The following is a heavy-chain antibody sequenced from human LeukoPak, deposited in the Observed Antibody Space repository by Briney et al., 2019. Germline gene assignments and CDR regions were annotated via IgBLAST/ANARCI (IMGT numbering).Heavy chain of an antibody. Sequence: PGGSLRLSCAASGFTFDIHWMSWVRQAPGKGLEWVASIKEDGSEKYFVGSVKGRFTISRDNAKNSLYLQMNSLRAEDTAVYYCAREYSRKCIHAFHSWGQGTTVTVSS. D-gene: IGHD6-13*01. CDR2: IKEDGSEK. V-gene: IGHV3-7*01. CDR1: GFTFDIHW. CDR3: AREYSRKCIHAFHS. J-gene: IGHJ3*02.